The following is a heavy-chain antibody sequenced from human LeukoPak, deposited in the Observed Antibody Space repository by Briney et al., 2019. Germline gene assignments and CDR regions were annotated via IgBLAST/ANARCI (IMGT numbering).Heavy chain of an antibody. Sequence: PSETLSLTCAVYVGSFSGYYWSWIRQPPGKGLEWIGEINHSGTTNYNPSLKSRVTMSVDTSKNQFSLNLSSVTAADTAVYYCARSVDVVTFGTGYYYYYLDVWGQGTTVTVSS. V-gene: IGHV4-34*01. CDR3: ARSVDVVTFGTGYYYYYLDV. CDR1: VGSFSGYY. CDR2: INHSGTT. J-gene: IGHJ6*03. D-gene: IGHD3-16*01.